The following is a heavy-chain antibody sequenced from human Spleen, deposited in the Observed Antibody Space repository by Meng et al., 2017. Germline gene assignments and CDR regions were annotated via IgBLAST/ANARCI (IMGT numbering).Heavy chain of an antibody. Sequence: ASVKVSCKASGYTFTGYYMHWGRQAPGQGLEWMGWINPNSGGTNYAQKFKGRVTMTRDTSISTAYMELSRLRSDDTAVYYCARESKIVVVISLHAFDIWGQGTMVTVSS. CDR2: INPNSGGT. D-gene: IGHD3-22*01. J-gene: IGHJ3*02. CDR3: ARESKIVVVISLHAFDI. CDR1: GYTFTGYY. V-gene: IGHV1-2*02.